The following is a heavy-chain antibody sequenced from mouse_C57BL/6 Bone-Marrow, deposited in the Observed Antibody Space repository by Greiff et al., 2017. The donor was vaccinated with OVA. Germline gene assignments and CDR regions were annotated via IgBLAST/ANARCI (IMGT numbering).Heavy chain of an antibody. Sequence: QVQLQQSGAELARPGASVKMSCKASGYTFTSYTMHWVKQRPGQGLEWIGYINPSSGDTKYNQKFKDKATLTADKSSSTAYMQLSSLTSEDSAVYYCARWGYGSSFFAYWGNGTLVTVSA. D-gene: IGHD1-1*01. V-gene: IGHV1-4*01. CDR1: GYTFTSYT. CDR3: ARWGYGSSFFAY. J-gene: IGHJ3*01. CDR2: INPSSGDT.